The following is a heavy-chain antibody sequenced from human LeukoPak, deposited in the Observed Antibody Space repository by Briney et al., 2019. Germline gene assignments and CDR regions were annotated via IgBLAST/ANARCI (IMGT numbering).Heavy chain of an antibody. CDR1: GYTFTSYA. CDR2: ISAGNGNT. D-gene: IGHD1/OR15-1a*01. V-gene: IGHV1-3*01. CDR3: ARDSGSENNDY. J-gene: IGHJ4*02. Sequence: APVKVSCKASGYTFTSYAIHWVRQAPGQRLEWMGWISAGNGNTKYSQNFQGRVTFISNTSATTAFMELSSLRSEDAAVYYCARDSGSENNDYWGQGTLVTVSS.